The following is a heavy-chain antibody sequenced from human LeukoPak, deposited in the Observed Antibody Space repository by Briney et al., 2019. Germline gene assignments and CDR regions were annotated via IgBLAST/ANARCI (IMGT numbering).Heavy chain of an antibody. CDR2: INHSGST. J-gene: IGHJ4*02. V-gene: IGHV4-34*01. D-gene: IGHD4-17*01. Sequence: SETLSLTCTVSGGSISPYYWSWIRQPPGKGLEWIGEINHSGSTNYNPSLKSRVTISVDTSKNQFSLKLSSVTAADTAVYYCARDVTTVTTSYYFDYWGQGTLVTVSS. CDR3: ARDVTTVTTSYYFDY. CDR1: GGSISPYY.